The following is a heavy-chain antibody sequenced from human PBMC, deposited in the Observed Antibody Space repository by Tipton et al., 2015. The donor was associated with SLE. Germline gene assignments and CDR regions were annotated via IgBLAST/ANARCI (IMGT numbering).Heavy chain of an antibody. CDR1: GGPISSYY. Sequence: LRLSCTVSGGPISSYYWSWIRQPAGKGLEWIGRIYTSGSTNYNPSLKSRVTMSVDTSKNQFSLKLSSVTAADTAVYYCARLSMPYFDYWGQGTLVTVSS. CDR3: ARLSMPYFDY. D-gene: IGHD2-2*01. CDR2: IYTSGST. J-gene: IGHJ4*02. V-gene: IGHV4-4*07.